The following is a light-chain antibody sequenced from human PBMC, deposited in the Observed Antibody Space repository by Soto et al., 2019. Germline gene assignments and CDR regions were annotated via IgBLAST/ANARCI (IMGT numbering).Light chain of an antibody. V-gene: IGLV7-43*01. CDR1: TGAVTSDNY. CDR3: LLYYGGAQV. CDR2: STG. Sequence: QAVVTQEPSLTVAPGGTVTLTCASSTGAVTSDNYPNWFQQKPGRPPRSLIHSTGIKHSWTPARFSGYLLGDKAALTLSGAQPEDEADYFCLLYYGGAQVFGGGTKLTVL. J-gene: IGLJ3*02.